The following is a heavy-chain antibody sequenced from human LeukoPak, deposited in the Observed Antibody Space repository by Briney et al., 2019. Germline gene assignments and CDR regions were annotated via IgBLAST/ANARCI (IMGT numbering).Heavy chain of an antibody. CDR3: VHINSWGSYSVFDY. Sequence: SGPTLVNPTQTLTLTCTFSGFSLTTSGVGVGWIRQPPGKALEWLALIYWNDDRHYSPSLKSSLTITKDTSKNQVVLTMTKMDPVDTATYYCVHINSWGSYSVFDYWGQGTLVTVSS. J-gene: IGHJ4*02. D-gene: IGHD3-16*01. CDR2: IYWNDDR. V-gene: IGHV2-5*01. CDR1: GFSLTTSGVG.